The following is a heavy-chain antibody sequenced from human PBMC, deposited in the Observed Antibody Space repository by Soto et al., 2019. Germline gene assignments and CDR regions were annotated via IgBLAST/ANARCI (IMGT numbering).Heavy chain of an antibody. CDR2: ISGSGGNT. Sequence: EVQLLESGGGLVQPGGSLRLSCAASGLTFSNSAMNWVRQAPGKGLHWVSSISGSGGNTYYADSVKGRFTISRDNSKNTLDLQMNRLRAEDTAVYYYAKWRGGCLVVVPAPTGFDPWGQGTLVTVSS. CDR1: GLTFSNSA. CDR3: AKWRGGCLVVVPAPTGFDP. J-gene: IGHJ5*02. V-gene: IGHV3-23*01. D-gene: IGHD2-2*01.